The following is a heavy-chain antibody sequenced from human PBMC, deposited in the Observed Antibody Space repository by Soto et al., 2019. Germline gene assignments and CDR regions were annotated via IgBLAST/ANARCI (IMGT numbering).Heavy chain of an antibody. V-gene: IGHV3-30*18. CDR3: AKDNKTSIAASRPPRIWGMDV. CDR2: ISYDGSNK. D-gene: IGHD6-6*01. CDR1: GFTFSSYG. Sequence: QTGGSLRLSCAASGFTFSSYGMHWVRQAPGKGLEWVAVISYDGSNKYYADSVKGRFTISRDNSKNTLYLQMNSLRAEDTAVYYCAKDNKTSIAASRPPRIWGMDVWGQGTTVTVSS. J-gene: IGHJ6*02.